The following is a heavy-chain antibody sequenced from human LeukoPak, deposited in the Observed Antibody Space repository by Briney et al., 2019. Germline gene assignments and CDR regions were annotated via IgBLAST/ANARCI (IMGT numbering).Heavy chain of an antibody. CDR1: GGSIRSYY. V-gene: IGHV4-59*01. CDR3: ARDSGYYGSGSPPSFDY. CDR2: IYYSGST. Sequence: PSETLSLTCTVSGGSIRSYYWSWIRQPPGRGLEWMGYIYYSGSTNYNPSLKSRVTISVDTSKNQFSLKLSSVTAADTAVYYCARDSGYYGSGSPPSFDYWGQGTLVTVSS. J-gene: IGHJ4*02. D-gene: IGHD3-10*01.